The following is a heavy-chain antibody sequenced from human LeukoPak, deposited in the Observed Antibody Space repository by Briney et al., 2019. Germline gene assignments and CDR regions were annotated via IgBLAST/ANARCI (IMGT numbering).Heavy chain of an antibody. CDR2: TRFDDSFK. J-gene: IGHJ5*02. CDR3: AKSSAGITWFDP. D-gene: IGHD1-1*01. V-gene: IGHV3-30*02. CDR1: GFSFSSSG. Sequence: GGSVRLSCAASGFSFSSSGMHWVRQAPGKGPEWVSFTRFDDSFKAYADSVKGRFTISRDNSKNTLYLQMDSLRSDDTAVYYCAKSSAGITWFDPWGQGTLVTVSS.